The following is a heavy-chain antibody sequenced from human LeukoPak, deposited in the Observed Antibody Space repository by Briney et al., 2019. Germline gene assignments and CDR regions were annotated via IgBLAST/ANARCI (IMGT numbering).Heavy chain of an antibody. D-gene: IGHD3-9*01. CDR2: IIPIFGTA. Sequence: SVKVSCKASGGTFSSYAISWVRQAPGQGLEWMGGIIPIFGTANYAQKFQGRVTITADESTSTAYMELSSLRSEDTAVYYCAREGYYDTLTGTDYFDYWGQGTLVTVSS. V-gene: IGHV1-69*13. CDR1: GGTFSSYA. CDR3: AREGYYDTLTGTDYFDY. J-gene: IGHJ4*02.